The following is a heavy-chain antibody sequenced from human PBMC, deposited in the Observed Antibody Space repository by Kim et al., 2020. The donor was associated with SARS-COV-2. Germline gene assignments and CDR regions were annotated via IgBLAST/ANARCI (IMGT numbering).Heavy chain of an antibody. J-gene: IGHJ4*02. D-gene: IGHD1-1*01. Sequence: GGSLRLSCAASGFTFSSYAMSWVRQAPGKGPEWVSLVSGSGGSTYHADSVKGRFAISRDNSKKTLYLKMNNLRAEDTAVYYCAKGESNNWFFFDYWGQGTLLTFSP. CDR2: VSGSGGST. CDR3: AKGESNNWFFFDY. V-gene: IGHV3-23*01. CDR1: GFTFSSYA.